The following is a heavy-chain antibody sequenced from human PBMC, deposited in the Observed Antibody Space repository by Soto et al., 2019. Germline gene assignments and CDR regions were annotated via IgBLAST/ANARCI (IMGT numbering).Heavy chain of an antibody. D-gene: IGHD5-18*01. CDR2: ISYDGGNK. J-gene: IGHJ4*02. CDR3: AKDRGYRYGYVDY. CDR1: GFTFSFYG. V-gene: IGHV3-30*18. Sequence: QVQLVESGGGVVQPGRSLRLACAASGFTFSFYGMHWVRQAPGKGLEWMTVISYDGGNKYYADSVKGRFTISRDNSKDTLYLQMNSLRAEDTAVYHCAKDRGYRYGYVDYWGQGTLVTVSS.